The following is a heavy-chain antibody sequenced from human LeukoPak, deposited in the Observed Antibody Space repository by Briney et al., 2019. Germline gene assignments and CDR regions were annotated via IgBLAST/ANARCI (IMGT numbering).Heavy chain of an antibody. CDR3: AKVRTFLRGGDLDY. CDR2: ISGSGGST. J-gene: IGHJ4*02. V-gene: IGHV3-23*01. Sequence: PGGSLRLSCAASGFTFSSYAMSWVRQAPGKGLEWVSAISGSGGSTYYADSVKGRFTISRDNSKNTLYLQMNSLRAEDTAVYYCAKVRTFLRGGDLDYWGQGTLVTVSS. CDR1: GFTFSSYA. D-gene: IGHD2-21*02.